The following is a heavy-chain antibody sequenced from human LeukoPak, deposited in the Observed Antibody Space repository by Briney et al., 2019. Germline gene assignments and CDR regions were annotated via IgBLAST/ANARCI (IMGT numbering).Heavy chain of an antibody. CDR3: AKDKLLAQPDSTLGRNHFVY. J-gene: IGHJ4*02. V-gene: IGHV3-23*01. D-gene: IGHD2/OR15-2a*01. Sequence: PGRCLRLSWAATGFTFNSYAMGWVRPFEGNGMERVLSIRGGGVTTNYAESVEDQFTISRYNFKNTLDLRMSSLRAEDTALYSRAKDKLLAQPDSTLGRNHFVYWGQGTLVTVSS. CDR2: IRGGGVTT. CDR1: GFTFNSYA.